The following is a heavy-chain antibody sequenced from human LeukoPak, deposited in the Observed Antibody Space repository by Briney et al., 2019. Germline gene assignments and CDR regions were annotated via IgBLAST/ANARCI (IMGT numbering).Heavy chain of an antibody. CDR1: GFTFSRFS. CDR2: ISADGSST. J-gene: IGHJ6*02. V-gene: IGHV3-74*01. Sequence: PGGSLRLSCAASGFTFSRFSMHWVRQVPGKGLVWVSRISADGSSTNYADSVKGRFTISRDNSKNMLSLQMSSLRAEDTAVYYCAQSGGTGVWGQGTTVTVSS. CDR3: AQSGGTGV.